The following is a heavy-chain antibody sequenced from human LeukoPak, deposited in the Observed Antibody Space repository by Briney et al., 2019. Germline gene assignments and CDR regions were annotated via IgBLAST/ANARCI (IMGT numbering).Heavy chain of an antibody. CDR1: GGSISSGTYY. D-gene: IGHD2-15*01. Sequence: SETLSLTCTVSGGSISSGTYYWGWIRQPPGKGLEWIGSIYYSGSTYYNPSLKSRVTISVHTSKNQFSLKLSSVTAADTAVYYCARQQCNGGSCYSRAIWFDPWGQGTLVTVSS. J-gene: IGHJ5*02. CDR3: ARQQCNGGSCYSRAIWFDP. CDR2: IYYSGST. V-gene: IGHV4-39*01.